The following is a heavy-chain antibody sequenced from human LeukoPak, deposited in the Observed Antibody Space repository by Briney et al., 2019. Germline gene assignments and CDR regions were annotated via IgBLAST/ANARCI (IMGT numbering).Heavy chain of an antibody. D-gene: IGHD3-22*01. CDR1: GGSFRGYY. V-gene: IGHV4-34*01. J-gene: IGHJ4*02. Sequence: SETLSLTCAVYGGSFRGYYWSWIRQPPGKGLEWIGEINHSGSTNYNPSLKSRVTISVDTSKNQFSLKLSSVTAADTAVYYCARDPKPNYYDSSGYYLGYWGQGTLVTVSS. CDR3: ARDPKPNYYDSSGYYLGY. CDR2: INHSGST.